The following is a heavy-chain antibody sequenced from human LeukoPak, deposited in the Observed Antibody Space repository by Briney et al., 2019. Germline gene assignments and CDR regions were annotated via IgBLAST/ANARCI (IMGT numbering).Heavy chain of an antibody. CDR3: ARHPYDSDSSGYYHFDY. V-gene: IGHV5-10-1*01. J-gene: IGHJ4*02. CDR1: GSSFTSYW. CDR2: IDPSDSYT. Sequence: GAPLKISCQGSGSSFTSYWITWVRQLPGKGLEWMGRIDPSDSYTNYSPSFQGHVTISADKSISTVYQQWSSLKASDTAMYYCARHPYDSDSSGYYHFDYWGQGTLVTVSS. D-gene: IGHD3-22*01.